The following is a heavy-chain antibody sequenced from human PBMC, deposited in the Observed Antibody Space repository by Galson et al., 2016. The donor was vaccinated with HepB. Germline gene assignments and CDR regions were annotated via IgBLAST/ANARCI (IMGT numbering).Heavy chain of an antibody. Sequence: PALVKPTQTLTLTCTLPGFSLSVSGVGVGWIRQPPGKALEWLAVIYWNDEKYYSPSLKSRLTITRDTSKSQVVLTMTNMDPADTATYYCAHNDHSDRGSFDYWGQGTLVTVSS. CDR3: AHNDHSDRGSFDY. V-gene: IGHV2-5*01. J-gene: IGHJ4*02. CDR1: GFSLSVSGVG. CDR2: IYWNDEK. D-gene: IGHD3-22*01.